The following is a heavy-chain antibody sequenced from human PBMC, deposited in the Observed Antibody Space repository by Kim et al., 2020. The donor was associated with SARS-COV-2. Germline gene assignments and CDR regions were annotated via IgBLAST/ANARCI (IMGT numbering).Heavy chain of an antibody. V-gene: IGHV4-31*03. J-gene: IGHJ4*02. CDR3: ARWDFSSGWKY. CDR1: GGSISSGGYY. CDR2: IYYSGST. D-gene: IGHD6-19*01. Sequence: SETLSLTCTVSGGSISSGGYYWSWIRQHPGKGLEWIGYIYYSGSTYYNPSLKSRVTISVDTSKNQFSLKLSSVTAADTAVYYCARWDFSSGWKYWGQGTLVTVSS.